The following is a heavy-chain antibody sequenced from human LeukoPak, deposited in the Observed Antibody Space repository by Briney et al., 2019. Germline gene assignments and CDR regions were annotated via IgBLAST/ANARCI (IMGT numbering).Heavy chain of an antibody. J-gene: IGHJ4*02. Sequence: GGPLRLSFAASGFTFSSYAMHWVRQAPGKGLEWVAVISYDGSNKYYADSVKGRFTISRDNSKNTLYLQMNSLRAEDTAVYYCARPGGDWNYFDYWGQGTLVTVSS. CDR2: ISYDGSNK. CDR1: GFTFSSYA. V-gene: IGHV3-30-3*01. D-gene: IGHD2-21*02. CDR3: ARPGGDWNYFDY.